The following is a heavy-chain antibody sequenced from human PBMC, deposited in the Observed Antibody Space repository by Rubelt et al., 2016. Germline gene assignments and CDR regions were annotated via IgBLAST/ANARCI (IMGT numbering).Heavy chain of an antibody. CDR2: IYYRGNT. J-gene: IGHJ4*02. D-gene: IGHD2-15*01. CDR1: GYSISTGSY. Sequence: QVQLQQWGAGLLKPSETLSLTCTVSGYSISTGSYWGWIRQPPGKGLQWIGSIYYRGNTSYNPSLQNQVTLSVDTSRNQLSRKLGSVTAADTAVYYWARESDCSGGGCYSAPDCWGQGTLVIVSS. V-gene: IGHV4-38-2*02. CDR3: ARESDCSGGGCYSAPDC.